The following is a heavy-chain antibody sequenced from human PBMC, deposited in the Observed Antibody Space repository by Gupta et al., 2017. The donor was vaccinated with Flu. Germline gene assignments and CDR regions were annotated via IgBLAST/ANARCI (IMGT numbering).Heavy chain of an antibody. CDR3: ARGVRFLEWHYYYYMDV. Sequence: QVQLVQSGAEVKKPGSSVKVSCKASGGTFSSYALSWVRQAPGQGLEWSGGSIPIFGTANYAQKFQGRVTITADESTSTAYMEQRSLGSEDTAVYYCARGVRFLEWHYYYYMDVWGKGTTVTVSS. D-gene: IGHD3-3*01. CDR2: SIPIFGTA. J-gene: IGHJ6*03. V-gene: IGHV1-69*01. CDR1: GGTFSSYA.